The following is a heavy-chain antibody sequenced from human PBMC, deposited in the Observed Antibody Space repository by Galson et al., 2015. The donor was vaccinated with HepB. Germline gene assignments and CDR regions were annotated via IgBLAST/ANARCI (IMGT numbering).Heavy chain of an antibody. Sequence: SVKVSCKASGYTLTSYGISWVRQAPGQGLEWMGWINAYNGNTNYAQKLQGRVTMTTDTSTGTAYMELRSLRSDDTALYYCVRDPAGGRYSDYWGQGTLVTVSS. J-gene: IGHJ4*02. D-gene: IGHD3-10*01. CDR3: VRDPAGGRYSDY. V-gene: IGHV1-18*01. CDR1: GYTLTSYG. CDR2: INAYNGNT.